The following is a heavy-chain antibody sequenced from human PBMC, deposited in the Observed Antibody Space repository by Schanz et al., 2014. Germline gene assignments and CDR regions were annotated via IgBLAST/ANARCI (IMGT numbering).Heavy chain of an antibody. Sequence: EMQLVESGGGLIQPGGSLRLSCAASGFTVTSYYMSWVRQAPGKGLEWGSVIYSGDNTYYADSVKGRFTISRDNSKNTVYLQMNRLRAEDTAVYFCASLIGTTSAHFYGMDVWGQGTTVTVSS. V-gene: IGHV3-53*01. CDR3: ASLIGTTSAHFYGMDV. CDR2: IYSGDNT. J-gene: IGHJ6*02. D-gene: IGHD1-7*01. CDR1: GFTVTSYY.